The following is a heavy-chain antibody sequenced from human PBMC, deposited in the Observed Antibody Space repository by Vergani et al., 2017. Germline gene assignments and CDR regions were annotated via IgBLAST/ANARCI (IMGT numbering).Heavy chain of an antibody. D-gene: IGHD2-2*01. V-gene: IGHV3-30-3*01. CDR1: GFTFSTYA. CDR2: ISYDGTNK. Sequence: QVQLVESGGGVVQPGRSLRLSCAASGFTFSTYAMHWVRQAPGKGLEWVAVISYDGTNKYYADSVKGRFTISRDNSKNTLFLQMNSLRPEDTAVYYCARDYREYQLPTYFQHWGQGTLLSVSS. J-gene: IGHJ1*01. CDR3: ARDYREYQLPTYFQH.